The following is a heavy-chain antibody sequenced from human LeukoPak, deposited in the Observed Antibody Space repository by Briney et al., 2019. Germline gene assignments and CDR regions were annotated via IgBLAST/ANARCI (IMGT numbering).Heavy chain of an antibody. CDR3: VRDWEWKAARNLFDP. J-gene: IGHJ5*02. CDR2: TSGDNVNT. V-gene: IGHV1-18*01. D-gene: IGHD6-6*01. CDR1: GYSFINYG. Sequence: ASVKVSCKASGYSFINYGISWGRQARGQGLEWMGWTSGDNVNTYYAQKFLGRVIMTTETSTTTAYMELRSLRPDDTAVYYCVRDWEWKAARNLFDPWGQGTRVTVSS.